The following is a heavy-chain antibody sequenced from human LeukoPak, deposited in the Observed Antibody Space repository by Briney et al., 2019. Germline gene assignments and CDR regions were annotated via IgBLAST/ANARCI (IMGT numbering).Heavy chain of an antibody. CDR2: TNPRGGTT. J-gene: IGHJ4*02. D-gene: IGHD4/OR15-4a*01. CDR1: GYTFTSYY. CDR3: ARDGSQLTFPFDY. Sequence: GAAVKVSCKASGYTFTSYYMHWVRQAPAQGLEWMGITNPRGGTTSYAQKFQGRVTMTRDTSTCTVYLELSSLRSEDTAVYYCARDGSQLTFPFDYWGQGTLVTVSS. V-gene: IGHV1-46*01.